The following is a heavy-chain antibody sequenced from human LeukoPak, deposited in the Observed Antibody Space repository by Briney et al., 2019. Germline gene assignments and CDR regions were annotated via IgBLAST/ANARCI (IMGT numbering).Heavy chain of an antibody. CDR3: ARGFLGAAPAGGGFDP. Sequence: SVKVSCKASGGTFSSYAISWVRQAPGQGLEWMGRIIPILGIANYAQKFQGRVTITADKSTSTAYMELSSLRSEDTAVYYCARGFLGAAPAGGGFDPWGQGTLVTVSS. J-gene: IGHJ5*02. CDR2: IIPILGIA. V-gene: IGHV1-69*04. CDR1: GGTFSSYA. D-gene: IGHD3-16*01.